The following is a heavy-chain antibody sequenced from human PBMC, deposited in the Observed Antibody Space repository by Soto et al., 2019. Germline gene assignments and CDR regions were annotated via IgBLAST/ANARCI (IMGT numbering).Heavy chain of an antibody. D-gene: IGHD3-10*01. Sequence: QVQLQESGPGLVKPSQTLSLTCTVSGGSISSGGYYWSWIRQHPGKGLEWIGYIYYSGSTYYNPSLKSRVTISVDTSKNQFSLKLSSVTAADTAVYYCARVTRITMVRGVIGWFDPWGQGTLVTVSS. CDR2: IYYSGST. CDR1: GGSISSGGYY. J-gene: IGHJ5*02. V-gene: IGHV4-31*03. CDR3: ARVTRITMVRGVIGWFDP.